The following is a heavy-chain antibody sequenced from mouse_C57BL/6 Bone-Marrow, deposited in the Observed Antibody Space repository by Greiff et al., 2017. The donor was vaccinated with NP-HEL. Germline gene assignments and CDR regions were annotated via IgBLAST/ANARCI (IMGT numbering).Heavy chain of an antibody. D-gene: IGHD2-3*01. CDR3: ARSFYDSLTMDY. CDR2: IRNKANGYTT. V-gene: IGHV7-3*01. Sequence: DVKLVESGGGLVQPGGSLSLSCAASGFTFTDYYMSWVRQPPGKALEWLGFIRNKANGYTTEYSASVKGRFTISRDNSQSILYLQMTALRAEDSATYYCARSFYDSLTMDYWGQGTSVTVSS. J-gene: IGHJ4*01. CDR1: GFTFTDYY.